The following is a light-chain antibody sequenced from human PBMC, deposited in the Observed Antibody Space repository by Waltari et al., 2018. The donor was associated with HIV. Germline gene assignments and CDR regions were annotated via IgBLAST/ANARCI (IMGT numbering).Light chain of an antibody. V-gene: IGLV1-51*01. CDR1: NSNIGNTY. Sequence: QSVLTQPPSVSAAPGQKVTIACSGSNSNIGNTYLSWYQQLPGTAPKLLIDDRDKRPAGIPDRFAGSKSGTSATLGITGLQTGDGANYYCVTWDTRLRAVVFGGGTKLTVL. CDR2: DRD. CDR3: VTWDTRLRAVV. J-gene: IGLJ3*02.